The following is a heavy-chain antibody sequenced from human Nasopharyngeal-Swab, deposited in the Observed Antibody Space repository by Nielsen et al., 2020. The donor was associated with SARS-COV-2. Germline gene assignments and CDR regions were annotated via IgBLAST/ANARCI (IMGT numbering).Heavy chain of an antibody. J-gene: IGHJ5*02. CDR3: AADPYYDFLSGYFSFDP. Sequence: SVKVSCKASGFSFSSSSVQWVRPARGPRLEWIGWIVVGSGNTSYAQKFQERVSITRDMSTSTAYMELSSLRSEDTAVYYCAADPYYDFLSGYFSFDPWGQGTLVTVSS. CDR1: GFSFSSSS. CDR2: IVVGSGNT. D-gene: IGHD3-3*01. V-gene: IGHV1-58*01.